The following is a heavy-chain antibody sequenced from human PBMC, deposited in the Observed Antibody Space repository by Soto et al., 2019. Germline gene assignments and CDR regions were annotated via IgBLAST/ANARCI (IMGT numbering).Heavy chain of an antibody. Sequence: SETLSLTCTVSGGSISSYYWNWIRQPPGKGLEWIGYIYYSGSTKYNPSLKSRVTISVDTSKNQFSLKVRSVTAADTAVYYCARAEFDSWGQGTLGTVSS. CDR3: ARAEFDS. CDR1: GGSISSYY. J-gene: IGHJ4*02. V-gene: IGHV4-59*01. CDR2: IYYSGST.